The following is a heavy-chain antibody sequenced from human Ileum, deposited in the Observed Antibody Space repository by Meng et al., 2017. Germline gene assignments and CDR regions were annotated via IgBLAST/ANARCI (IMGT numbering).Heavy chain of an antibody. Sequence: SETLSLTCTVSGGSISSYYWSWIRQPAGKGLEWIGRIYTSGSTNYNPSLKSRVTMSVDTSKNQFSLKLSSVTAADTAVYYCAREKIYYDSSGSYWYFDLWGRGTLVTVSS. V-gene: IGHV4-4*07. J-gene: IGHJ2*01. D-gene: IGHD3-22*01. CDR2: IYTSGST. CDR1: GGSISSYY. CDR3: AREKIYYDSSGSYWYFDL.